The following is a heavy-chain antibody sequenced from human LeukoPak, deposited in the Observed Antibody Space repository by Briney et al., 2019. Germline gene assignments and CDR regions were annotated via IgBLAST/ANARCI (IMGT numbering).Heavy chain of an antibody. V-gene: IGHV4-59*12. CDR1: GGSISSYY. D-gene: IGHD3-22*01. J-gene: IGHJ4*02. Sequence: KSSETLSLTCTVSGGSISSYYWSWIRQPPGKGLEWLGYIYYSGSTNYNPSPKSRVTISVDTSKNQFSLKLSSVTAADTAVYYCARQDKNSSGYYQFDYWGQGTLVTVSS. CDR3: ARQDKNSSGYYQFDY. CDR2: IYYSGST.